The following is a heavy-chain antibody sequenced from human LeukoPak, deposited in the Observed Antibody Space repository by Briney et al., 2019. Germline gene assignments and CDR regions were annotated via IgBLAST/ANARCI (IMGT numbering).Heavy chain of an antibody. CDR1: GFTVSSNY. CDR3: ARDQGGGYSYGWQSFDY. J-gene: IGHJ4*02. CDR2: ISSSSSTI. V-gene: IGHV3-48*04. Sequence: GGSLRLSCAASGFTVSSNYMSWVRQAPRKGLEWVSYISSSSSTIYYADSVKGRFTISRDNAKNSLSLQVNSLRAEDMAVYYCARDQGGGYSYGWQSFDYWGQGTLVTVSS. D-gene: IGHD5-18*01.